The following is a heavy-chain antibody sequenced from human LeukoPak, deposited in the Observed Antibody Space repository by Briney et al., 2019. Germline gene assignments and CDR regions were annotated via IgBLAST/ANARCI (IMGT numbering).Heavy chain of an antibody. J-gene: IGHJ4*02. CDR2: ISGSGVST. CDR1: GFTFSYYA. D-gene: IGHD3-10*01. CDR3: TPPHTGPGGGTNYPPHY. V-gene: IGHV3-23*01. Sequence: GGSLRLSCAASGFTFSYYAMSWVRQAPGKGLEWVSRISGSGVSTYYTDSVKGRFTISRDNSKNTLYLQMNSLRVEDTALYYFTPPHTGPGGGTNYPPHYWGQGTLVTVSS.